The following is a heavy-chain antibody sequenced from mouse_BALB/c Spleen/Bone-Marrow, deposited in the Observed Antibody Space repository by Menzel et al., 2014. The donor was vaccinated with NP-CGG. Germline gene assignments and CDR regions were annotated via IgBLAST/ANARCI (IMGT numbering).Heavy chain of an antibody. CDR1: GYTFTSYW. CDR2: INPSTGYT. D-gene: IGHD2-13*01. CDR3: ARRAVRYFDY. V-gene: IGHV1-7*01. J-gene: IGHJ2*01. Sequence: VQLVEPGAELAKPGASVKMSCKASGYTFTSYWMHWVKQRPGQGLEWIGYINPSTGYTEYNQKFKDKAKLTADKSSSTAYMQLSSLTTEDSAVYYCARRAVRYFDYWGQGTTLTVSS.